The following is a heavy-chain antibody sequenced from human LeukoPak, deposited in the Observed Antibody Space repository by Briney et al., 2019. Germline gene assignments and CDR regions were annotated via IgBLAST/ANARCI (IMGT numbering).Heavy chain of an antibody. D-gene: IGHD4-11*01. CDR3: ARDSTVTLYYGMDV. CDR2: INHSGST. CDR1: GGSISGYY. V-gene: IGHV4-34*01. Sequence: SETLSLTCTVSGGSISGYYWSWIRQPPGKGLEWIGEINHSGSTNYNPSLKSRVTISVDTSKNQFSLKLSSVTAADTAVYYCARDSTVTLYYGMDVWGRGTTVTVSS. J-gene: IGHJ6*02.